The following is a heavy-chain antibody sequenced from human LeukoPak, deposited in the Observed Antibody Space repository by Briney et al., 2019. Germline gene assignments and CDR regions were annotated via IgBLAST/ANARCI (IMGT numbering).Heavy chain of an antibody. CDR1: GFTFSNYW. V-gene: IGHV3-74*01. CDR3: VRSLRSADF. J-gene: IGHJ4*02. CDR2: ISTDGSQT. Sequence: GGSLRLSCEASGFTFSNYWMHWVRHPPGKGLMWVSQISTDGSQTFYADSVKGRFTISRDNAQNTLFLQMDSLRPKDTAVYYCVRSLRSADFWGQGTLVTVSS.